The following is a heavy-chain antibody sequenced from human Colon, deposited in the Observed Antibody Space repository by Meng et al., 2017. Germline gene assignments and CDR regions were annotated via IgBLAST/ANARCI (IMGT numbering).Heavy chain of an antibody. CDR1: GDSISTSHW. CDR2: ISHFEKS. V-gene: IGHV4/OR15-8*02. J-gene: IGHJ4*02. Sequence: QVQLQESGPGLVKPSGTLSLTCDVSGDSISTSHWWSWVRQPPGKGLEWIGEISHFEKSNYNPSLKDRVTISMDKSKNQFSLRLTSVTAADTAVYFCAALTLPSCPPTHWGQGTLVTVSS. D-gene: IGHD3-3*02. CDR3: AALTLPSCPPTH.